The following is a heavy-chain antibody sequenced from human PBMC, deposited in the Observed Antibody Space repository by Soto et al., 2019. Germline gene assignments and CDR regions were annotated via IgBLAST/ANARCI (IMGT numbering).Heavy chain of an antibody. Sequence: QVQLVESGGGVVQPGRSLRLSCAGSGFTFSNHGMHWVRQAPGKGLEWVANIAHDGSNKYYADSVKGRFTISRDNSNSTVYLQMTSLRAEDTALYFCAKEGGNERIFFYSYGMDVWGQGTTVTVSS. J-gene: IGHJ6*02. D-gene: IGHD5-12*01. CDR2: IAHDGSNK. V-gene: IGHV3-30*18. CDR3: AKEGGNERIFFYSYGMDV. CDR1: GFTFSNHG.